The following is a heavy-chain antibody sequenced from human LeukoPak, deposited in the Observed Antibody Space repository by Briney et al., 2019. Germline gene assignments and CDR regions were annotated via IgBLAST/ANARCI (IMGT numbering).Heavy chain of an antibody. Sequence: ASVKVSCKASGYTFTGYYMHWVRQAPGQGLEWMGWINPNSGGTNYAQKFQGRVTMTRDTSTSTAYMELRSLRSDDTAVYYCARELRYFDWLRNNWFDPWGQGTLVTVSS. CDR3: ARELRYFDWLRNNWFDP. CDR1: GYTFTGYY. CDR2: INPNSGGT. V-gene: IGHV1-2*02. D-gene: IGHD3-9*01. J-gene: IGHJ5*02.